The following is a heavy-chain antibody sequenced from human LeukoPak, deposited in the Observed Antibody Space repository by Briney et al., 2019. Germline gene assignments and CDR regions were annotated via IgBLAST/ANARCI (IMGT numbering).Heavy chain of an antibody. CDR3: AREVWSGYYIDY. D-gene: IGHD3-3*01. Sequence: APVKVSCKASGYTFSSYGISWVRQAPGQGLEWMGWVSPYTGSTRYAQYLQGRVTMTTDTSTSTAYMELRSLTSDDTAVYYCAREVWSGYYIDYWGQGTLVTVSS. J-gene: IGHJ4*02. CDR2: VSPYTGST. CDR1: GYTFSSYG. V-gene: IGHV1-18*01.